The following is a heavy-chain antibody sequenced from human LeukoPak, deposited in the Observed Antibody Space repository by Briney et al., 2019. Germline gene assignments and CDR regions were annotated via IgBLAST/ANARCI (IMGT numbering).Heavy chain of an antibody. V-gene: IGHV3-74*01. CDR2: IKTDGSST. J-gene: IGHJ3*02. D-gene: IGHD1-14*01. CDR3: ARGFSGTGPDI. CDR1: GFTFSSYW. Sequence: GGSLRLSCAASGFTFSSYWMHWVRQAPGKGLVWVSRIKTDGSSTDYADSVKGRFTISRDNAKNTMYLQMNSLRAEDTAGYYCARGFSGTGPDIWGLGTMVTVSS.